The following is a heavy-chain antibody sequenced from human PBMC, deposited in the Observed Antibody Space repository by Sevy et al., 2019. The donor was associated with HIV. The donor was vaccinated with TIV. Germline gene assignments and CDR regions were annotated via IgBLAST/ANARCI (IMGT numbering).Heavy chain of an antibody. V-gene: IGHV5-51*01. CDR2: IYPGDSDT. CDR1: GYSFTIFW. CDR3: ARLAAPGTLPPEVVRTRWFDP. Sequence: GESLKISCQASGYSFTIFWIAWVRQMPGKGLEWMGIIYPGDSDTRYSPSIQGQVTISVDKSISTTNLQWSSLKTSDTGIYYCARLAAPGTLPPEVVRTRWFDPWGQGTQVTVSS. J-gene: IGHJ5*02. D-gene: IGHD6-13*01.